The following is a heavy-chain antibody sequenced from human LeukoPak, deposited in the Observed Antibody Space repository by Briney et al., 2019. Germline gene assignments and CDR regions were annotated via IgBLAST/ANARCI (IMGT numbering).Heavy chain of an antibody. J-gene: IGHJ6*02. V-gene: IGHV3-7*01. Sequence: GGSLRLSCAASGFTFRSYGMHWVRQAPGKGLEWVANIKQDGSEKYYVDSVKGRFTISRDNAKNSLYLQMNSLRAEDSAVYYCARDAYLNHYYYYGMDVWGQGTTVTVSS. CDR2: IKQDGSEK. CDR1: GFTFRSYG. CDR3: ARDAYLNHYYYYGMDV.